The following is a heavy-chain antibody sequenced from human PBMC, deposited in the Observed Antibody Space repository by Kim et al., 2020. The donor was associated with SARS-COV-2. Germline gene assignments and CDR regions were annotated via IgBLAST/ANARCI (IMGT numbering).Heavy chain of an antibody. CDR1: GFTFSSYA. Sequence: GGSLRLSCAASGFTFSSYAMHWVRQAPGKGLEWVAVISYDGSNKYYADSVKGRFTISRDNSKNTLYLQMNSLRAEDTAVYYCARPITGAYFDYWGQGTLVTVSS. J-gene: IGHJ4*02. CDR2: ISYDGSNK. V-gene: IGHV3-30*04. D-gene: IGHD1-20*01. CDR3: ARPITGAYFDY.